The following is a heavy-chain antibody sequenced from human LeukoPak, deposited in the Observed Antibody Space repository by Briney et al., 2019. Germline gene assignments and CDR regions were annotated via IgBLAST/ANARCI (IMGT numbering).Heavy chain of an antibody. V-gene: IGHV4-39*01. D-gene: IGHD5-24*01. Sequence: PSETLSLTCTVSGGSISSSSYYWGWIRQPPGKGLEWIGSIYYSGSTYYNPSPKSRVTISVDTSKNQFSLKLSSVTAADTAVYYCARVSGDGYNPRDYWGQGTLVTVSS. CDR2: IYYSGST. CDR3: ARVSGDGYNPRDY. J-gene: IGHJ4*02. CDR1: GGSISSSSYY.